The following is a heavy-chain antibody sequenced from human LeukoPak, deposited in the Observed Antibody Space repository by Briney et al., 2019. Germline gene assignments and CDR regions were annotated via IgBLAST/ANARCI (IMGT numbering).Heavy chain of an antibody. CDR3: ARSRVPMVRGARDY. Sequence: PGGSLRLSCAASGFTFSSYWMTWVRQTPGTGLEWVASIRQDGCEKYYVDSVKGRFTISRDNAKNSLYLQVNSLRAEDTAVYYCARSRVPMVRGARDYWGQGTLVTVS. J-gene: IGHJ4*02. V-gene: IGHV3-7*01. CDR2: IRQDGCEK. CDR1: GFTFSSYW. D-gene: IGHD3-10*01.